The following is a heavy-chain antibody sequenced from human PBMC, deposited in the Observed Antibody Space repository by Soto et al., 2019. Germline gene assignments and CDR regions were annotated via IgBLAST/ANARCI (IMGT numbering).Heavy chain of an antibody. Sequence: QVQLLQSGAEVKKPGASVKVSCKASGYTFTNYAMHWVRQAPGQRLEWMGGINAAIGNTKYSQKFQGSVTITRDTSANTAYMELSSLRSEDTAVYYCARRNVYGSGSYSFDYWGQGTLVTVSS. CDR2: INAAIGNT. J-gene: IGHJ4*02. CDR1: GYTFTNYA. V-gene: IGHV1-3*01. D-gene: IGHD3-10*01. CDR3: ARRNVYGSGSYSFDY.